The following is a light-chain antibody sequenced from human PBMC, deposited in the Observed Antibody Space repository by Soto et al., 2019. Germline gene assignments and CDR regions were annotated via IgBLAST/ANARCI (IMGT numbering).Light chain of an antibody. V-gene: IGKV3-15*01. CDR3: QQYDHSPRT. Sequence: IVLTQSRSTLPVSPGRGGTLCCRARQIISGNLAWYQQKNGQAPRLIIYGASTRATGIPARFSGSGYGTEFNPTISSLESDDFAVYYCQQYDHSPRTFGQGTKVDIK. CDR1: QIISGN. CDR2: GAS. J-gene: IGKJ1*01.